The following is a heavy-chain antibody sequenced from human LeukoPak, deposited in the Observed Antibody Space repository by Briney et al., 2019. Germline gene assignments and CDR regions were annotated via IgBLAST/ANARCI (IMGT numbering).Heavy chain of an antibody. V-gene: IGHV1-69*01. Sequence: ASVKVSCKASGGTFSSYAIRWVRQAPGQGLEWMGGIIPIFGTANYAQKFQGRVTITADESTSTAYMELSSLRSEDTAVYYCAREISLGLHCSSTSCYGGGFDYWGQGTLVTVSS. CDR3: AREISLGLHCSSTSCYGGGFDY. D-gene: IGHD2-2*01. CDR1: GGTFSSYA. J-gene: IGHJ4*02. CDR2: IIPIFGTA.